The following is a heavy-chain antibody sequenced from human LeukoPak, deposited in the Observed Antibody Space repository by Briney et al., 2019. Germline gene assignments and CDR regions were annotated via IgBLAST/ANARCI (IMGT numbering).Heavy chain of an antibody. CDR1: GYTFTSYY. CDR3: ARAYTIKYSSSWPGDY. J-gene: IGHJ4*02. Sequence: ASVKVSCKASGYTFTSYYMHWVRQAPGQGLEWMGIINPSGGSTSYAQKFQGRVTMTRDTSTSTVYMELSSLRSEDTAVYYCARAYTIKYSSSWPGDYWGQGTLVTVSS. CDR2: INPSGGST. V-gene: IGHV1-46*01. D-gene: IGHD6-13*01.